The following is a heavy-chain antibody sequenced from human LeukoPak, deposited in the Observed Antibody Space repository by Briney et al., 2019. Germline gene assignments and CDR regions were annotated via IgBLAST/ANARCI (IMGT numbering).Heavy chain of an antibody. V-gene: IGHV3-23*01. CDR3: AKEGGGSYPTGNFDY. J-gene: IGHJ4*02. CDR2: ISGSGGST. D-gene: IGHD1-26*01. Sequence: PGGSLRLSCAASGFIFSSHAMSWVRQAPGKGLEWVSAISGSGGSTYYADSVKGRFTISRDNSKNTLYLQMNSLRAEDTAVYYCAKEGGGSYPTGNFDYWGQGTLVTVSS. CDR1: GFIFSSHA.